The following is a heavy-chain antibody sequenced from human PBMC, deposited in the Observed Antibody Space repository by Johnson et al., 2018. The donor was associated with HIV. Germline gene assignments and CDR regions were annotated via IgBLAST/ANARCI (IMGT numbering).Heavy chain of an antibody. CDR3: AKDVGNYWPNAFDI. Sequence: QVQLVESGGGLVHPGGSLRLSCAASGFTVSTNYMSWVRQAPGKGLDWVTFIRYDGSGKYYADSVNGRFTISRDNSKNTLYLQMNSLRAEDTAVYYCAKDVGNYWPNAFDIWGQGTTVTVSS. J-gene: IGHJ3*02. V-gene: IGHV3-30*02. CDR2: IRYDGSGK. CDR1: GFTVSTNY. D-gene: IGHD3-22*01.